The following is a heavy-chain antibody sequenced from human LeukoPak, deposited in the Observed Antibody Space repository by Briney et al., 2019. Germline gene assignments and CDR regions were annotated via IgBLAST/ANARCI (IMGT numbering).Heavy chain of an antibody. D-gene: IGHD3-22*01. Sequence: SETLSLTCTVPGGSISSSSYYWGWIRQPPGKGLEWIGSIYYSGSTYYNLSLKSRVTISVDTSKNQFSLKLSSVTAADTAVYYCARHDYYDSFDGNKTPEYYFDYWGQGTLVTVSS. J-gene: IGHJ4*02. V-gene: IGHV4-39*01. CDR2: IYYSGST. CDR3: ARHDYYDSFDGNKTPEYYFDY. CDR1: GGSISSSSYY.